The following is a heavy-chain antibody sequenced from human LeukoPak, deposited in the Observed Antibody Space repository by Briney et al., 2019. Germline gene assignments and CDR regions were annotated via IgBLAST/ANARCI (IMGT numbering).Heavy chain of an antibody. D-gene: IGHD2-8*01. CDR1: GFTVSSNY. V-gene: IGHV3-7*05. CDR3: ATLIRRLLSPKYYFDY. CDR2: IKQDGTET. J-gene: IGHJ4*02. Sequence: GGSLRLSCAASGFTVSSNYMSWVRQAPGKGLEWVANIKQDGTETYYADSVNGRITISRDNAKNSLYLQMNSLTAEDTAVYYCATLIRRLLSPKYYFDYWGQGALVTVSA.